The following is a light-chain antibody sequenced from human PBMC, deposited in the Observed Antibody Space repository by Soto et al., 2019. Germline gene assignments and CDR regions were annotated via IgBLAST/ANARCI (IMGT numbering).Light chain of an antibody. CDR1: SSNIGAGYD. CDR2: GNS. Sequence: QSVLTQPPSVSGAPGQRVTISCTESSSNIGAGYDVHWYQQLPGTAPKLLIYGNSNRPSGVPDRFSGSKSGTSASLAITGLQAEDEADYYCQSYDSSLRGVVFGGGTKVTVL. J-gene: IGLJ2*01. V-gene: IGLV1-40*01. CDR3: QSYDSSLRGVV.